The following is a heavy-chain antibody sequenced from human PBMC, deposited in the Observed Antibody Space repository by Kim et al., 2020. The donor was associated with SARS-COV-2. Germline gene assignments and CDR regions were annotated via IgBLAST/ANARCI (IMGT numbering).Heavy chain of an antibody. CDR2: IRSKAYGGTT. CDR3: TSSTSCYANCYYYYGMDV. D-gene: IGHD2-2*01. J-gene: IGHJ6*02. Sequence: GGSLRLSCTASGFTFGDYAMSWVRQAPGKGLEWVGFIRSKAYGGTTEYAASVKGRFTISRDDSKSIAYLQMNSLKTEDTAVYYCTSSTSCYANCYYYYGMDVWGQGTTVTVYS. V-gene: IGHV3-49*04. CDR1: GFTFGDYA.